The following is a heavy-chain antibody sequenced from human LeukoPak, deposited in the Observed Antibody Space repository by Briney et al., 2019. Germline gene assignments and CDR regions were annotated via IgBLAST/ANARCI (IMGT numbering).Heavy chain of an antibody. CDR1: GDSVSSGSYY. Sequence: SETLSLTCTVSGDSVSSGSYYWSWIRQPPGRGLEWIGSIYYSGSTNYNPSLKSRVTISVDTSKNQFSLRLNSVTAADTAVYYCARHPSPFYGSGSYGMDVWGQGTTVTVSS. J-gene: IGHJ6*02. D-gene: IGHD3-10*01. CDR2: IYYSGST. V-gene: IGHV4-61*01. CDR3: ARHPSPFYGSGSYGMDV.